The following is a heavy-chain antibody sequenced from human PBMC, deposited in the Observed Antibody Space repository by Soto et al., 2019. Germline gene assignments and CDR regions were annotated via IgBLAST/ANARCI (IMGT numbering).Heavy chain of an antibody. CDR1: GLTFSSYA. CDR3: ATGRDNWGRCDY. CDR2: ISGSGDNT. Sequence: EVQLLESGGGLVQPGGSLRLSCAASGLTFSSYAISWVRQAPGKGLEWVSTISGSGDNTYYADSVKGRFTISRDNSKNTRYLQMNSLKVEDTAVYYCATGRDNWGRCDYWGQGTLVTV. D-gene: IGHD7-27*01. J-gene: IGHJ4*02. V-gene: IGHV3-23*01.